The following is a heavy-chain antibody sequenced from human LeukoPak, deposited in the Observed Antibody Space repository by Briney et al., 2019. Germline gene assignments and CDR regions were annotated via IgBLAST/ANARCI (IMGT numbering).Heavy chain of an antibody. CDR1: GFTFSNAW. J-gene: IGHJ4*02. Sequence: GGSLRLSCAASGFTFSNAWMSWVRQAPGKGLEWVGRIKSKVDGGTTDYAAPVKGRFTISRDDSKDTLYLQMTSLKTEDAGVFYCTIVRGFCSGRSCLGYWGQGTLVTVSS. CDR2: IKSKVDGGTT. V-gene: IGHV3-15*01. D-gene: IGHD2-15*01. CDR3: TIVRGFCSGRSCLGY.